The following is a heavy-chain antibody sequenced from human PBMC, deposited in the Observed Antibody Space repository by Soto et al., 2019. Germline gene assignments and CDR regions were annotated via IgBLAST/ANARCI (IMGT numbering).Heavy chain of an antibody. V-gene: IGHV3-49*04. D-gene: IGHD3-10*01. CDR3: TRDQPITP. Sequence: PGGSLRLSCSASGFTFGYYAMSWVRQGPGKGLEWVGFIRSKTYGGTAEYAASVKGRFTISRDDSQSIAYLQMSSLKTDDTAVYYCTRDQPITPWGQGTMVTVSS. CDR1: GFTFGYYA. J-gene: IGHJ3*01. CDR2: IRSKTYGGTA.